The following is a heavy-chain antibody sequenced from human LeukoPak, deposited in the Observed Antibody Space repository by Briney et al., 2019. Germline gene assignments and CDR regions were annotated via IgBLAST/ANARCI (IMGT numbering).Heavy chain of an antibody. J-gene: IGHJ3*02. CDR2: IIPIFGTA. CDR3: ARVSGSYYVDAFDI. V-gene: IGHV1-69*05. CDR1: GGTFSSYA. Sequence: SVKVSCKASGGTFSSYAISWVRQAPGQGLEWMGRIIPIFGTANYAQKFQGRVTITTDESTSTAYMELSSLRSEDTAVYYCARVSGSYYVDAFDIWGQGTLVTASS. D-gene: IGHD1-26*01.